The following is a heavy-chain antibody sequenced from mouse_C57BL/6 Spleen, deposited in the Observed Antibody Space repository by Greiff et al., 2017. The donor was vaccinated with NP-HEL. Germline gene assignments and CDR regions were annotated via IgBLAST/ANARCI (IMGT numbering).Heavy chain of an antibody. CDR1: GYTFTDYY. V-gene: IGHV1-26*01. CDR2: INPNNGGT. J-gene: IGHJ3*01. Sequence: EVQLQQSGPELVKPGASVKISCKASGYTFTDYYMNWVKQSHGKSLEWIGDINPNNGGTSYNQKFKGKATLTVDKSSSTAYMELRSLTSEDSAVYYGARGYYYGSQAWFAYWGKGTLVTVAA. D-gene: IGHD1-1*01. CDR3: ARGYYYGSQAWFAY.